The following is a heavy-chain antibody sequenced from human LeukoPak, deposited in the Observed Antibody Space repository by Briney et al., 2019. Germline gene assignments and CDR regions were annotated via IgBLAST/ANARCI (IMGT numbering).Heavy chain of an antibody. CDR2: IYYSGSA. V-gene: IGHV4-39*01. Sequence: PSETLSPTCTVSGDSMSSSSYYWGWIRQPPGKGLEWIGNIYYSGSAHYNPSLKSRVTISVDMSKNQFSLRLSSVTTADTAEFYCARLNGVMDYFDYWGQGTLVTVSS. CDR3: ARLNGVMDYFDY. J-gene: IGHJ4*02. CDR1: GDSMSSSSYY. D-gene: IGHD2-8*01.